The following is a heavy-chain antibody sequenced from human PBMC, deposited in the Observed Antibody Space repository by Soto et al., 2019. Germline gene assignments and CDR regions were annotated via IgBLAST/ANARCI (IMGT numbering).Heavy chain of an antibody. CDR1: GFTFSSSW. Sequence: PGGSLRLSCAASGFTFSSSWMHWVRQAPGKGLEWVAVIWYDGSNKYYADSVKGRFTISRDNSTNTLYLQMNSLRAEDTAVYYCARDTDYYVSGTYYYYGMDVWGQGTTVTVSS. V-gene: IGHV3-33*08. J-gene: IGHJ6*02. D-gene: IGHD3-10*01. CDR3: ARDTDYYVSGTYYYYGMDV. CDR2: IWYDGSNK.